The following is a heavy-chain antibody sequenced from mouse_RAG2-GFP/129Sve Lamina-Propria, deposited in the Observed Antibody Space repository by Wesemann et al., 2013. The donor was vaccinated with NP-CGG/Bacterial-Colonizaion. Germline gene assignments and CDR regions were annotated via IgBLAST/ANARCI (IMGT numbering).Heavy chain of an antibody. V-gene: IGHV1-76*01. D-gene: IGHD1-1*01. CDR2: IYPGSGNT. Sequence: VKQRPGQGLEWIARIYPGSGNTYYNEKFKGKATLTAEKSSSTAYMQLSSLTSEDSAVYFCAKGVVGGDYFDYWGQGTTLTVSS. J-gene: IGHJ2*01. CDR3: AKGVVGGDYFDY.